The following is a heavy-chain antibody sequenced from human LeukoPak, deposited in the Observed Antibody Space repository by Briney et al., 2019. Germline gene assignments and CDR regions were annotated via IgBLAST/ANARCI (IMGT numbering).Heavy chain of an antibody. J-gene: IGHJ6*02. CDR3: ARNLGYCSSSSCYRASYYGMDV. Sequence: GGSLRLSCAASGFTFSSYWMNWARQAPGKGLEWVASINHNGNVNYYVDSVKGRFTISRDNAKNSLYLQMKSLRAEDTALYYCARNLGYCSSSSCYRASYYGMDVWGQGTTVTVSS. V-gene: IGHV3-7*03. CDR2: INHNGNVN. CDR1: GFTFSSYW. D-gene: IGHD2-2*01.